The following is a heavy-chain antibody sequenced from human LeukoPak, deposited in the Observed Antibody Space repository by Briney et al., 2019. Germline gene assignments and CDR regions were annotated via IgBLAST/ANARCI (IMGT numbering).Heavy chain of an antibody. D-gene: IGHD3-22*01. Sequence: GGSLRLSSAASEFTLGSYAMSWVRQAPGKGLEWVSGISANGANTHYAESVRGRFIISRDNSKNTLYLQMNSLRAGDTALYFCAKYHNPDSTGPFHWGQGTLVTVSS. CDR1: EFTLGSYA. CDR3: AKYHNPDSTGPFH. V-gene: IGHV3-23*01. J-gene: IGHJ4*02. CDR2: ISANGANT.